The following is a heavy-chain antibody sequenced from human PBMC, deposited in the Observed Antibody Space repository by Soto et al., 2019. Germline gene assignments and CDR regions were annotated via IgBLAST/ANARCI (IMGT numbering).Heavy chain of an antibody. V-gene: IGHV3-73*01. J-gene: IGHJ6*02. Sequence: GETLRISCAASGFTFRGSSVHWVSQASGKGLEWVGRIRNKANSYATAYAASVRGRFTISRDASKNTAFLQMNSLNTEDTAVYYCAKDQLPVFGVVNSHFYGMDVWGQGTTVTVSS. D-gene: IGHD3-3*01. CDR3: AKDQLPVFGVVNSHFYGMDV. CDR1: GFTFRGSS. CDR2: IRNKANSYAT.